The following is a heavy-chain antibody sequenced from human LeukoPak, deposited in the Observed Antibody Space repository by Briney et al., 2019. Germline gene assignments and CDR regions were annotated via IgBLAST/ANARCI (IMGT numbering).Heavy chain of an antibody. CDR2: INPNSGGT. CDR3: AREEGYCSSTSCPVGI. Sequence: GASVKVSCKASGYTFTGYYMHWVRQAPGQGLEWMGWINPNSGGTNYAQKFQGRVTMTRDTSISTAYMELSSLRSEDTAVYYCAREEGYCSSTSCPVGIWGQGTMVTVSS. V-gene: IGHV1-2*02. CDR1: GYTFTGYY. D-gene: IGHD2-2*01. J-gene: IGHJ3*02.